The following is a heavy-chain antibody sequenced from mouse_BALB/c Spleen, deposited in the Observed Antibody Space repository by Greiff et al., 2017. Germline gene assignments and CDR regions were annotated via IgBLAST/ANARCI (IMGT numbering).Heavy chain of an antibody. CDR1: GFTFSDYY. J-gene: IGHJ2*01. V-gene: IGHV5-4*02. Sequence: EVKVVESGGGLVKPGGSLKLSCAASGFTFSDYYMYWVRQTPEKRLEWVATISDGGSYTYYPDSVKGRFTISRDNAKNNLYLQMSSLKSEDTAMYYCARGDYWGQGTTLTVSS. CDR3: ARGDY. CDR2: ISDGGSYT.